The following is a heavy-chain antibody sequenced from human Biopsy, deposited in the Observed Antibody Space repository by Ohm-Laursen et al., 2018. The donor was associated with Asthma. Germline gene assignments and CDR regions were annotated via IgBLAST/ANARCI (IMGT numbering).Heavy chain of an antibody. CDR2: MSYDGSIK. Sequence: SLRLSCAASGFTFSSYGMDWVRQAPGKGLEWVALMSYDGSIKDYADSVKGRFTISRDNSMNTLYLHMNSLRVEDTAVYYCARGLDISGRSGFDYWGQGTLVIVSS. D-gene: IGHD2-2*03. CDR1: GFTFSSYG. J-gene: IGHJ4*02. CDR3: ARGLDISGRSGFDY. V-gene: IGHV3-33*05.